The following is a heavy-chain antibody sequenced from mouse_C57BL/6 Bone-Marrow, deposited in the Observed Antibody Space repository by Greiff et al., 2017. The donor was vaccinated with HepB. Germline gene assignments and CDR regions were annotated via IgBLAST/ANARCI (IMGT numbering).Heavy chain of an antibody. D-gene: IGHD2-4*01. V-gene: IGHV14-4*01. J-gene: IGHJ3*01. CDR3: TTDDYRGFAY. Sequence: VQLQQSGAELVRPGASVKLSCTASGFNIKDDYMHWVKQRPEQGLEWIGGIDPENGDTEYASKFQGKATITADTSSNTAYLQLSSLTSEDTAVYYCTTDDYRGFAYWGQGNRVTVSA. CDR1: GFNIKDDY. CDR2: IDPENGDT.